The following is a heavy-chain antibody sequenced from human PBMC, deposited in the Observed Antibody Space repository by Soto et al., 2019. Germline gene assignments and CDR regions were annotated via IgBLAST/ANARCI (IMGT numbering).Heavy chain of an antibody. V-gene: IGHV3-30-3*01. Sequence: GGSLRLSCAASGFTFSSYAMHWVRQAPGKGLEWVAVISYDGSNKYYADSVKGRFTISRDNSKNTLYLQMNSLRAEDTAVYYCARDNHPYYDSPYFDYWGQGTLVTVSS. D-gene: IGHD3-22*01. CDR1: GFTFSSYA. CDR2: ISYDGSNK. CDR3: ARDNHPYYDSPYFDY. J-gene: IGHJ4*02.